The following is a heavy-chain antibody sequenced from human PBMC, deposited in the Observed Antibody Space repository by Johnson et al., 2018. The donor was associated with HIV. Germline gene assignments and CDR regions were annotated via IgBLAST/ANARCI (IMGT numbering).Heavy chain of an antibody. CDR2: INQDGSEK. J-gene: IGHJ3*02. D-gene: IGHD3-22*01. CDR3: ARLIAVVIDGFDI. Sequence: VQLVESGGGLVQPGRSLRLSCAASGFTFSNYWMSWVRQAPGKGLEWVANINQDGSEKYFVDSVKGRFTISRDNAKNSLYLQMNTLRAEDTAVYYCARLIAVVIDGFDIWGQGTMVTVSA. V-gene: IGHV3-7*05. CDR1: GFTFSNYW.